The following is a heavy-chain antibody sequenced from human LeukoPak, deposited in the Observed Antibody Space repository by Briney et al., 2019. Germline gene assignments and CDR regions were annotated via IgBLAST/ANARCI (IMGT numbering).Heavy chain of an antibody. CDR2: ISSSGSTI. CDR1: GFTFSSYE. Sequence: GGSLRLSCAASGFTFSSYEMNWVRQAPGKGLEWVSYISSSGSTIYYADSAKGRFTISRDNAKNSLYLQMNSLRAEDTAVYYCAREPGFCTNGVCYTRAFDYWGQGTLVTVSS. D-gene: IGHD2-8*01. V-gene: IGHV3-48*03. CDR3: AREPGFCTNGVCYTRAFDY. J-gene: IGHJ4*02.